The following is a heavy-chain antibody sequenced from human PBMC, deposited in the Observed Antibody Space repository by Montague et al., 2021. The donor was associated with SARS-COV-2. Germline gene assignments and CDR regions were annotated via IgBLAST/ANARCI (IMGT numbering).Heavy chain of an antibody. J-gene: IGHJ4*02. CDR3: VRDTGSAQAGFDA. Sequence: CAISGDIVWSNTAAWNWIRQSPSGGLEWLGRTNYRSKWTSDYATSVEGRISIDPDTSKNQFFLHLRSVTPEDTGVYYCVRDTGSAQAGFDAWGQGTLVTVSS. D-gene: IGHD4-17*01. CDR2: TNYRSKWTS. V-gene: IGHV6-1*01. CDR1: GDIVWSNTAA.